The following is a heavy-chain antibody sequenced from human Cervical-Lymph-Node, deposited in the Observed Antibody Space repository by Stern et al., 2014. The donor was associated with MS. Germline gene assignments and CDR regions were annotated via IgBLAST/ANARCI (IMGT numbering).Heavy chain of an antibody. D-gene: IGHD3-10*01. CDR1: GVSISSSYW. J-gene: IGHJ4*02. Sequence: QVQLQESGPGLVKPSGTLYLTCAVSGVSISSSYWWSWVRLPPGKGLEGIGELYHGWTTIFHRSLKSRITISVDKSKNHSSLKLSSVTAADTAVYYCARETGHYYGSGSYYDYWGQGILFTVSS. CDR3: ARETGHYYGSGSYYDY. CDR2: LYHGWTT. V-gene: IGHV4-4*02.